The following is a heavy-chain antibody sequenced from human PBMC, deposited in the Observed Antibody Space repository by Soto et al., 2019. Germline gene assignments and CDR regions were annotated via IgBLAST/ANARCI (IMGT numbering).Heavy chain of an antibody. Sequence: PGGSLRLSCVASGFPFSNYAMTWVRQAPGKGLEWVSALSGSGGSTYYADSVKGRFTISRDSSKNTLYLQVNSLRAEDTAVYYCARASHNSYDSSGYLYYFDYWGQGTLVTVSS. CDR1: GFPFSNYA. V-gene: IGHV3-23*01. CDR3: ARASHNSYDSSGYLYYFDY. CDR2: LSGSGGST. J-gene: IGHJ4*02. D-gene: IGHD3-22*01.